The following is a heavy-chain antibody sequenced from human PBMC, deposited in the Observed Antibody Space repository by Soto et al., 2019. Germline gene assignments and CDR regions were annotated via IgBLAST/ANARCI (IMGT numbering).Heavy chain of an antibody. Sequence: PSEALSLTCAVSGGSFTSNNWWTWVRQTPGQGLEWIGEIYRTGSTNYNPSLKSRVTLSLDKSENQFSLKVTSLTAADTAVYYCASRDPGTSVDYWGQGTLVTISS. D-gene: IGHD1-7*01. CDR3: ASRDPGTSVDY. J-gene: IGHJ4*02. CDR1: GGSFTSNNW. CDR2: IYRTGST. V-gene: IGHV4-4*02.